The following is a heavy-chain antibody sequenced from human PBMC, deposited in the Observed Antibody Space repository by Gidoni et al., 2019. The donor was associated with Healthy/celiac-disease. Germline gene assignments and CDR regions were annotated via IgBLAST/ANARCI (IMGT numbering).Heavy chain of an antibody. CDR3: AREYSSSSSPVVNWFDP. V-gene: IGHV1-2*04. CDR2: INPNSGGT. J-gene: IGHJ5*02. D-gene: IGHD6-6*01. CDR1: GSTFTGYY. Sequence: QVQLVQSGAEVKKPGSSVKVSCQASGSTFTGYYMHWVRQAPGQGLEWMGWINPNSGGTNYAQKFQGWVTMTRDTYISTAYMELSRLRSDDTAVYYCAREYSSSSSPVVNWFDPWGQGTLVTVSS.